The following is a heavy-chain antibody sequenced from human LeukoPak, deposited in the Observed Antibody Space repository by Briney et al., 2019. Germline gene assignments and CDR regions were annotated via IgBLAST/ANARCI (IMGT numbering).Heavy chain of an antibody. Sequence: ASVKISCKVSGCTFTDYYMHWLQQAPGKGLEWMGLGDPEDGETIYAEKFQGRVTITADTSTDTAYMELSSLRSEDTAVYYCATIGYIAVAGNYWGQGTLVTVSS. CDR1: GCTFTDYY. D-gene: IGHD6-19*01. CDR3: ATIGYIAVAGNY. V-gene: IGHV1-69-2*01. CDR2: GDPEDGET. J-gene: IGHJ4*02.